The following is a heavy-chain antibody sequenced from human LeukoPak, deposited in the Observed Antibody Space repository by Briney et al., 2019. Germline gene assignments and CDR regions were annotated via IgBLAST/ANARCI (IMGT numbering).Heavy chain of an antibody. V-gene: IGHV4-38-2*02. CDR3: AREVWYGSGYYYDY. D-gene: IGHD3-22*01. Sequence: SETLSLTCAVSGYSISSGYYWGWIRQPPGKGLEWIGSIYHSGSTNYNPSLKSRVTMSVDTSKNQFSLKLSSVTAADTAVYYCAREVWYGSGYYYDYWGQGTLVTVSS. CDR2: IYHSGST. CDR1: GYSISSGYY. J-gene: IGHJ4*02.